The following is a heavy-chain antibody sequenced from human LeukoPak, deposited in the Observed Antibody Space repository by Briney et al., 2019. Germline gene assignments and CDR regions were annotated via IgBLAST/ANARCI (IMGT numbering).Heavy chain of an antibody. D-gene: IGHD3-3*01. CDR3: AKPPFGVVIMTPLDY. J-gene: IGHJ4*02. CDR1: GFTFSSYA. Sequence: GGSLRLSCAASGFTFSSYAMSWVRQAPGKGLEWVSAISGSGGSTYYADSVKGRFTISRDNSKNTLYPQMNSLRAEDTAVYYCAKPPFGVVIMTPLDYWGQGTLVTVSS. CDR2: ISGSGGST. V-gene: IGHV3-23*01.